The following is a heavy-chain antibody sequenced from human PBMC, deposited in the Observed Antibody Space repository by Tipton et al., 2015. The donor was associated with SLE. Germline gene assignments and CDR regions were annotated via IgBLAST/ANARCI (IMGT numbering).Heavy chain of an antibody. J-gene: IGHJ4*02. Sequence: TLSLTCEVYGGSFSGYYWSWIRQPPGKGLEWIGEINHSGSTNYNPSLKSRVTISVDTSKNQFSLKLSSVTAADTAVYYCARAPGIAAAGSFDYWGQGTLVTVSS. V-gene: IGHV4-34*01. CDR3: ARAPGIAAAGSFDY. CDR1: GGSFSGYY. D-gene: IGHD6-13*01. CDR2: INHSGST.